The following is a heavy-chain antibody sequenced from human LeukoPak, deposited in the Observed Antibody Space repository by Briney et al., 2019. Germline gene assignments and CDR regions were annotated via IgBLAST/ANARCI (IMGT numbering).Heavy chain of an antibody. CDR2: ISGSGGST. Sequence: PGGSLRLSCAASGFTFSSYAMSWVRQAPGKGLEWVSAISGSGGSTYYADSVKGRFTISRDNSKNTLYLQMNSLRAEDTAVYYCARESSYDFWSGYGSGYYFDYWGQGTLVTVSS. D-gene: IGHD3-3*01. CDR1: GFTFSSYA. J-gene: IGHJ4*02. CDR3: ARESSYDFWSGYGSGYYFDY. V-gene: IGHV3-23*01.